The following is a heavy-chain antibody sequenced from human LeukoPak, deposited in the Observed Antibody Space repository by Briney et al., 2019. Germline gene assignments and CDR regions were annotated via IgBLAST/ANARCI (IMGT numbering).Heavy chain of an antibody. CDR2: IYSGGST. CDR3: ARAYSGSYYYYFDY. J-gene: IGHJ4*02. CDR1: GFTFSNAW. Sequence: GGSLRLSCATSGFTFSNAWLTWVRQAPGKGLEWVSVIYSGGSTYYADSVKGRFTISRDNSKNTLYLQMNSLRAEGTAVYYCARAYSGSYYYYFDYWGQGTLVTVSS. D-gene: IGHD1-26*01. V-gene: IGHV3-66*01.